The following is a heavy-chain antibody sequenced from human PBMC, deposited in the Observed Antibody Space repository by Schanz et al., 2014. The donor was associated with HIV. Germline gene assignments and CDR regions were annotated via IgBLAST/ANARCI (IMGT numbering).Heavy chain of an antibody. D-gene: IGHD2-8*01. CDR2: INPYDGST. Sequence: QVQLVQSGAEVKKPGASVTVSCKASAYSFSGYYIHWVRQAPGQGLEWMGLINPYDGSTSNAQKFQGRVTMTRDTSISTAFMELSSLRSDDTAVYYCARDTNFVLDVWGQGTTVTVSS. CDR3: ARDTNFVLDV. CDR1: AYSFSGYY. V-gene: IGHV1-2*02. J-gene: IGHJ6*02.